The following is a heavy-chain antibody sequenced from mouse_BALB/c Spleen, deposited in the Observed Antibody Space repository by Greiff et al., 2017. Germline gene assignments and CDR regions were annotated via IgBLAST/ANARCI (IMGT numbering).Heavy chain of an antibody. J-gene: IGHJ4*01. CDR3: ARDRTARATDALDY. Sequence: LQESGPGLVKPSQSLSLTCSVTGYSITSGYYWNWIRQFPGNKLEWMGYISYDGSNNYNPSLKNRISITRDTSKNQFFLKLNSVTTEDTATYYCARDRTARATDALDYWGQGTSVTVSS. V-gene: IGHV3-6*02. D-gene: IGHD3-2*01. CDR1: GYSITSGYY. CDR2: ISYDGSN.